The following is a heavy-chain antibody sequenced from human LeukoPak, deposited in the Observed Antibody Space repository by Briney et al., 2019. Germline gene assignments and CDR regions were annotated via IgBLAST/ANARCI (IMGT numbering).Heavy chain of an antibody. J-gene: IGHJ4*02. Sequence: PSETLSLTCTVSGXSVSSGSYYWSWIRQPPGKGLEWIGYIYYSGSTNYNPFLKSRVTISVDTSKNQFSLKLSSVTAADTAVYYCARGAYYFDYWGQGTLVTVSS. CDR1: GXSVSSGSYY. V-gene: IGHV4-61*01. CDR3: ARGAYYFDY. CDR2: IYYSGST.